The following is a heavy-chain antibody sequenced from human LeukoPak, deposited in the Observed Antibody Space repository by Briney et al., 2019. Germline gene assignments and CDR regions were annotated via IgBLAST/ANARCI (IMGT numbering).Heavy chain of an antibody. CDR1: GFTFSSYS. Sequence: PGGSLRLSCAASGFTFSSYSMNWVRQAPGKGLEWVSSISSSSSYIYYADSVKGRFTISRDNAKNSLYLQMNSLRAEDTAVYYCARGGRGPITMVRGAYFFDYWGQGTLVTVSS. CDR3: ARGGRGPITMVRGAYFFDY. J-gene: IGHJ4*02. D-gene: IGHD3-10*01. CDR2: ISSSSSYI. V-gene: IGHV3-21*01.